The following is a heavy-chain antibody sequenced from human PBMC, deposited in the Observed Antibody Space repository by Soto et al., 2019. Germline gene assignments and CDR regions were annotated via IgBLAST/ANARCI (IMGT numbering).Heavy chain of an antibody. Sequence: SETLSLTCTVSGGTISSWYWSWIRQPPGKGLEWIGYIYYSGSTNCNPSLKSRVTISVDTSKNQFSLKLSSVTAADTAVYYCARRYGSAIDYWGQGSLVTVSS. D-gene: IGHD1-26*01. J-gene: IGHJ4*02. CDR2: IYYSGST. V-gene: IGHV4-59*08. CDR1: GGTISSWY. CDR3: ARRYGSAIDY.